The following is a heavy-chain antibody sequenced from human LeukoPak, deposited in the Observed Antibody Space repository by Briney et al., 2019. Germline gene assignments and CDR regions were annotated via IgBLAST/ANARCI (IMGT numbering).Heavy chain of an antibody. CDR3: ARQRVIAAAGTYYYYGMDV. J-gene: IGHJ6*02. CDR2: IYPGDSDT. CDR1: GYSFTSYW. Sequence: GESLKISCKGSGYSFTSYWIGWVRQMPGKGLEWMGIIYPGDSDTRYSPSFQGQVTISADKSISTAYLQWSSLKASDTAMYYCARQRVIAAAGTYYYYGMDVWGQGTTVTVS. V-gene: IGHV5-51*01. D-gene: IGHD6-13*01.